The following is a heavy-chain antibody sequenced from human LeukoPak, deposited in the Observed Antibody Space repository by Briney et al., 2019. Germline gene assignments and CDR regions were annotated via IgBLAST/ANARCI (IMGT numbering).Heavy chain of an antibody. V-gene: IGHV1-8*01. CDR2: MNPNSGNT. Sequence: GASVKVSCKASGYTFTSYDINWVRQATGQGLEWMGWMNPNSGNTGYAQKFQGRVTMTRNTSISTAYMELSSLRSEDTAVYYCARGYSPRIAPEIDYWGQGTLVTVSS. CDR1: GYTFTSYD. J-gene: IGHJ4*02. CDR3: ARGYSPRIAPEIDY. D-gene: IGHD6-25*01.